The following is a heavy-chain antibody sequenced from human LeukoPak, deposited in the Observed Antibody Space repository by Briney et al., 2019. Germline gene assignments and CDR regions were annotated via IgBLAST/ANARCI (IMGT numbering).Heavy chain of an antibody. J-gene: IGHJ4*02. D-gene: IGHD3-10*01. V-gene: IGHV3-74*01. CDR3: AREGSLEYYFDY. CDR2: INSDGSKT. CDR1: GFFFNTYW. Sequence: GGSLRLSCAASGFFFNTYWMHWVRQAPGKGLVWVSRINSDGSKTSHADSVKCRVTISRDNAKNTLYLQMNGLRAEDTAVYYCAREGSLEYYFDYWGRGTLVTVSS.